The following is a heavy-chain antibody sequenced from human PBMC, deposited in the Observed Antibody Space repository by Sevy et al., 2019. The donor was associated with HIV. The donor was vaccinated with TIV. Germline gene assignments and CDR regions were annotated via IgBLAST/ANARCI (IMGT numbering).Heavy chain of an antibody. D-gene: IGHD2-15*01. J-gene: IGHJ3*02. CDR1: GFTFSSYW. CDR3: ARDRRRFLGYRSGGSCPYDAFDI. Sequence: GGSLRLSCAASGFTFSSYWMHWVRQAPGKGLVWVSRINSDGSSTSYADSVKGRFTISRDNAKNTLYLQMNSLRAEDTAVYYCARDRRRFLGYRSGGSCPYDAFDIWGQGTMVTVSS. V-gene: IGHV3-74*01. CDR2: INSDGSST.